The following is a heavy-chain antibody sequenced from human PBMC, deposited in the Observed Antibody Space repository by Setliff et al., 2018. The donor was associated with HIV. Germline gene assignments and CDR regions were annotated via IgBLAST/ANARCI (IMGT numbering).Heavy chain of an antibody. D-gene: IGHD3-3*01. CDR3: AADNYNCNSFDS. CDR1: GYTFSTYG. CDR2: ISAYNGNT. Sequence: ASVKVSCKASGYTFSTYGISWVRQAPGQGLEWMGWISAYNGNTNYAQKPQGRVTMTTDTSTSTAYMELRSLRSDDTAVYYCAADNYNCNSFDSWGQGSLVTVSS. J-gene: IGHJ4*02. V-gene: IGHV1-18*01.